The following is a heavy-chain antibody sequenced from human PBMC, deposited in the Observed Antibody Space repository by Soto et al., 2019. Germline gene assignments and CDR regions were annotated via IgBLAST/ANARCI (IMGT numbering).Heavy chain of an antibody. D-gene: IGHD5-18*01. Sequence: GGSLRLSCAASGFAFSSYAMSWVRQAPGKGLECVSAVSGSGGSTYYADSVKGRFTISRDNSKNTLYLQMNSLRAEDTAVYYCAKEGGYSYGYYFDYWGQGALVTVSS. J-gene: IGHJ4*02. CDR1: GFAFSSYA. V-gene: IGHV3-23*01. CDR3: AKEGGYSYGYYFDY. CDR2: VSGSGGST.